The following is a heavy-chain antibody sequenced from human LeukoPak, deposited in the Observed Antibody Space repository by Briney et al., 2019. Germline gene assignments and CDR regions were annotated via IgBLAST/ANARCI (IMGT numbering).Heavy chain of an antibody. CDR1: GYTFTGYY. D-gene: IGHD2-2*02. CDR3: ARAAIDYGIRIFYYYYYMDV. CDR2: MNPNSGNT. J-gene: IGHJ6*03. V-gene: IGHV1-8*02. Sequence: GASVKVSCKASGYTFTGYYIHWVRQATGQGLEWMGWMNPNSGNTGYAQKFQGRVTMTRNTSISTAYMELSSLRSEDAAVYYCARAAIDYGIRIFYYYYYMDVWGKGTTVTISS.